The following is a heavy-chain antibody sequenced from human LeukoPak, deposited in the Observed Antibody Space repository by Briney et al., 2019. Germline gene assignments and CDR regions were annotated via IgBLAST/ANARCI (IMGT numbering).Heavy chain of an antibody. CDR1: GYTFTGYY. CDR3: ARGSSYSSSWYFDY. J-gene: IGHJ4*02. Sequence: ASVKVSCKASGYTFTGYYMHWVRQAPGQGLEWMGLINPNSGGTNYAQKFQGRVTMTRDTSISTAYMELSRLRSDDTAVYYCARGSSYSSSWYFDYWGQGTLVTVSS. CDR2: INPNSGGT. V-gene: IGHV1-2*02. D-gene: IGHD6-13*01.